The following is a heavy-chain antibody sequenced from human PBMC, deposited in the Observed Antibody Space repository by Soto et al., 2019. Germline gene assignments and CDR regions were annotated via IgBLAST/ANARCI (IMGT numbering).Heavy chain of an antibody. CDR3: ARWVEVSLDYFDS. CDR1: GDSINTNY. J-gene: IGHJ4*02. CDR2: IYHSGRT. D-gene: IGHD2-15*01. Sequence: PSETLSLTCTVSGDSINTNYLSWVRQNPGKGLEWIGHIYHSGRTYYNPSLKSRVSISIDTSKNQFSLHLSSVTAADTAVYYCARWVEVSLDYFDSWGQG. V-gene: IGHV4-59*06.